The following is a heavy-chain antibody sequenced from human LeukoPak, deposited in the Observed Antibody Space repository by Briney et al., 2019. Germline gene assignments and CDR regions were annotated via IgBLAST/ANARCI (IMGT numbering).Heavy chain of an antibody. D-gene: IGHD1-26*01. V-gene: IGHV1-2*02. CDR2: INPNSGGT. CDR3: ARSPATGGGYYVPVRRRYYFDY. J-gene: IGHJ4*02. CDR1: GYTFTGYY. Sequence: GASVKVSCKASGYTFTGYYMHWVRQAPGQGLEWMGWINPNSGGTNYAQKFQGRVTMTRDTSISTAYMELSRLRSDDTAVYYCARSPATGGGYYVPVRRRYYFDYWGQGTLVTVSS.